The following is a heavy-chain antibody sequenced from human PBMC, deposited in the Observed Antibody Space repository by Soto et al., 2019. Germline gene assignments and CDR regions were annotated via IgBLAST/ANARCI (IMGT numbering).Heavy chain of an antibody. CDR2: IWFDGSKK. D-gene: IGHD3-16*01. Sequence: QVQLVESGGGVVQPGRSLRLSYAASGFTFSSYGMHWVRQAPGKGLEWVAYIWFDGSKKYYADSVMGRFTISRDNSKSTVYLQLSSLRAEDTSVYYCTRGYGVGNLDYWGQGTLVTVSS. V-gene: IGHV3-33*01. CDR1: GFTFSSYG. CDR3: TRGYGVGNLDY. J-gene: IGHJ4*02.